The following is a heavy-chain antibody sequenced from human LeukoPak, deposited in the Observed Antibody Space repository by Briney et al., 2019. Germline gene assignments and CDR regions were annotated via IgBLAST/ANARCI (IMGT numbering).Heavy chain of an antibody. V-gene: IGHV4-34*01. D-gene: IGHD3-9*01. CDR3: ARGSFTDILTYYFDY. CDR1: GGSFSGYY. CDR2: INHSGST. Sequence: SETLSLTCAVYGGSFSGYYWTWIRQPPGKGLEWIGEINHSGSTNYNPSLKSRVTISIDTSKNQFSLKMTSVTAADTATYYCARGSFTDILTYYFDYWGRGTLVTVSS. J-gene: IGHJ4*02.